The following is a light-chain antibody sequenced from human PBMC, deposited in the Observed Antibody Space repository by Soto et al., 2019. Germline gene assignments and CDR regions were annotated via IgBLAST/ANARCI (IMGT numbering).Light chain of an antibody. CDR2: EVN. Sequence: SALTQPASVSGSPGQSITISCTGASTDVGAYNYVSWYQQRPGKAPKLMIYEVNNRPSGVSDRFSGSKSDNTASLTISGLQAEDEADYYCSSYTKTSTYVFGSGTKVTVL. V-gene: IGLV2-14*01. CDR1: STDVGAYNY. CDR3: SSYTKTSTYV. J-gene: IGLJ1*01.